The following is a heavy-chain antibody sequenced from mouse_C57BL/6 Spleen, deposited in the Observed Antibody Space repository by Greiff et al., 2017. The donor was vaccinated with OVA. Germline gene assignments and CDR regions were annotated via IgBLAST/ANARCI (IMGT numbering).Heavy chain of an antibody. Sequence: VQLQQSGPGLVQPSQSLSITCTVSGFSLTSYGVHWVRQSPGKGLEWLGVIWRGGSTDYNAAFMSRLSITKDNSKSQVFFKMNSLQADDTAIYYCAKYYYGSSNYAMDYWGQGTSVTVSS. CDR2: IWRGGST. D-gene: IGHD1-1*01. V-gene: IGHV2-5*01. J-gene: IGHJ4*01. CDR3: AKYYYGSSNYAMDY. CDR1: GFSLTSYG.